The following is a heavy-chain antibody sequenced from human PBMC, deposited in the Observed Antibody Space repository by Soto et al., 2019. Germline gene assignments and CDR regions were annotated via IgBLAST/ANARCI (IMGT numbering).Heavy chain of an antibody. CDR1: GFTFSSYA. Sequence: PGGSLRLSCAASGFTFSSYAMHWVRQAPGKGLEWVAVISYDGSNKYYADSVKGRFTISRDNSKNTLYLQMNSLRAEDTAVYYCARDRGEYDFWSGYHRASYGMDVWGQGTTVTVS. V-gene: IGHV3-30-3*01. D-gene: IGHD3-3*01. CDR3: ARDRGEYDFWSGYHRASYGMDV. CDR2: ISYDGSNK. J-gene: IGHJ6*02.